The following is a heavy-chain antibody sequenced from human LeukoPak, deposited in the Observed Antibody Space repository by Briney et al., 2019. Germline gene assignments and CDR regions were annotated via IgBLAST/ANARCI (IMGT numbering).Heavy chain of an antibody. D-gene: IGHD5-24*01. Sequence: GGSLRLSCAASGFNVTTNYMSWVRQAPGKGLEWVSVIYSGGTTYYADSVKGRFTIPRDISKNTLSLQMNSLRAEDTAVYYCARGRRDGYNLGYWGQGTLVAVSS. J-gene: IGHJ4*02. CDR1: GFNVTTNY. CDR3: ARGRRDGYNLGY. CDR2: IYSGGTT. V-gene: IGHV3-53*01.